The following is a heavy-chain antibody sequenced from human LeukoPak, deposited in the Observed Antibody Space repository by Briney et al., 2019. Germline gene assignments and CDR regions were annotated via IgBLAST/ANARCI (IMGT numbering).Heavy chain of an antibody. J-gene: IGHJ5*02. D-gene: IGHD2-2*01. V-gene: IGHV4-39*07. CDR1: GGSISSSSYF. Sequence: PSETLSLTCTVSGGSISSSSYFWGWIRQPPGKGLEWIGSSSYTGSTYSNPSLKSRVTMSVDTSKTQFSLKLSSVTAADTAVFYCARGVVPAALWQNWFDPWGQGTLVIVSS. CDR2: SSYTGST. CDR3: ARGVVPAALWQNWFDP.